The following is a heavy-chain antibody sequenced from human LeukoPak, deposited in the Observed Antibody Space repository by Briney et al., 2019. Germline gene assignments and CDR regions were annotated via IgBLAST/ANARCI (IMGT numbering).Heavy chain of an antibody. D-gene: IGHD3-3*01. J-gene: IGHJ6*03. V-gene: IGHV3-74*01. CDR3: ARVFGSYYYMDV. Sequence: GGSLRLSCAASGFIFSSYWMHWFRQGPGKGLVWVSRISTDGSSTSYADSVKGRFTISRDSSKNTLYLQMNSLRAEDTAVYYCARVFGSYYYMDVWGKGTTVTVSS. CDR1: GFIFSSYW. CDR2: ISTDGSST.